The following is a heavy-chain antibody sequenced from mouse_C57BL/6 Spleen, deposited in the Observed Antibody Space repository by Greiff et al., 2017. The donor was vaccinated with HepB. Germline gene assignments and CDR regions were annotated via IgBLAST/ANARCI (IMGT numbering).Heavy chain of an antibody. Sequence: QVQLQQPGTELVKPGASVKLSCKASGYTLTSYWMHWVKQRPGQGLEWIGNINPSNGGTNYNEKFKSKATLTVDKSSSTAYMQLSSLTSEDSAVYYCAREVLLRSLFAYWGQGTLVTVSA. D-gene: IGHD1-1*01. V-gene: IGHV1-53*01. CDR3: AREVLLRSLFAY. CDR2: INPSNGGT. CDR1: GYTLTSYW. J-gene: IGHJ3*01.